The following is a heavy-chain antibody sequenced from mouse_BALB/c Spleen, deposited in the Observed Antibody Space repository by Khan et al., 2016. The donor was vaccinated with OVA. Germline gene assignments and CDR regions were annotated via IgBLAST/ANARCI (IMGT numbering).Heavy chain of an antibody. J-gene: IGHJ4*01. V-gene: IGHV1S41*01. D-gene: IGHD1-1*01. Sequence: DLVKPGASVKLSCKASGYTFTSYWINWIKQRPGQGLEWIGRIAPGSGSTYYNEMFKGKATLTVDTSSNTAYIQLSSLSSEDSAVYFCARSNYYGSSLYAMDDWGQGTSVTVSS. CDR3: ARSNYYGSSLYAMDD. CDR2: IAPGSGST. CDR1: GYTFTSYW.